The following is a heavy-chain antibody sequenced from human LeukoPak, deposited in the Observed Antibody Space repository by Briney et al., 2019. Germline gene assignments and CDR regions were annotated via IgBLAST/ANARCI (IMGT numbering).Heavy chain of an antibody. J-gene: IGHJ4*02. CDR1: GFTFSSYA. CDR3: AKGHGDLDY. CDR2: ISSSGTGT. V-gene: IGHV3-23*01. Sequence: PGGSLRLSCAASGFTFSSYAMSWVRQAPGKGLGWVSGISSSGTGTYYADSVKGRFTISRDNSKNTLYLQMNSLRAEDTAVYYCAKGHGDLDYWGQGTLVTVSS. D-gene: IGHD4-17*01.